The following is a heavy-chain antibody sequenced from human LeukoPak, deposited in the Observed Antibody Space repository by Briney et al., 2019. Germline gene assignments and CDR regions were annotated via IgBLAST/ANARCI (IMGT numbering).Heavy chain of an antibody. CDR1: GYTFTSYG. CDR2: ISAYNGNT. J-gene: IGHJ4*02. D-gene: IGHD6-19*01. CDR3: ARDIAVAGKSDY. V-gene: IGHV1-18*01. Sequence: DSVKVSCKASGYTFTSYGISWVRQAPGQGLEWMGWISAYNGNTNYAQKLQGRVTMTTDTSTSTAYMELRSLRSDDTAVYYCARDIAVAGKSDYWGQGTLVTVSS.